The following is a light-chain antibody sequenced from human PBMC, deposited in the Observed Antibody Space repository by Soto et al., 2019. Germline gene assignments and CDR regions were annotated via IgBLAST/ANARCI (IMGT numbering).Light chain of an antibody. CDR2: DAS. CDR3: QQYNKGPPLT. CDR1: QSVSSN. Sequence: EIVMTQSPGTLSVSPGGRATLSCRASQSVSSNLAWYQQRPGQAPRLLIYDASTRATAIPARFSGSGSGTEFTLTISSLQSEDFAVYYCQQYNKGPPLTFGGGTKVEI. J-gene: IGKJ4*01. V-gene: IGKV3-15*01.